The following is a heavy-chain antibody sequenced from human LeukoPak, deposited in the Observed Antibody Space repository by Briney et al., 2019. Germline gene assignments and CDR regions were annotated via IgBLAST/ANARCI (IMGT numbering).Heavy chain of an antibody. J-gene: IGHJ4*02. CDR3: ARWGQLGGFDY. CDR2: ITSDSSTR. CDR1: GFTFSSHS. D-gene: IGHD6-6*01. V-gene: IGHV3-48*01. Sequence: GGSLRLSCAASGFTFSSHSMNWVRQAPGQGLEWVSYITSDSSTRFYADSVKGRFTASRDNAEKSMYLQMNNLRAEDTAVYYCARWGQLGGFDYWGQGTLVTVSS.